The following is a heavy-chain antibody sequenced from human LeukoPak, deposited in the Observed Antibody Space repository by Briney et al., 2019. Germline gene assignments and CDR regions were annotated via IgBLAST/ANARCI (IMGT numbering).Heavy chain of an antibody. CDR3: AREDTAMVPLGV. Sequence: AASVKVSCKASGGTFSSYAISWVRQAPGQGLEWMGRIIPILGIANYAQKFQGRVTITADKSTSTAYMELSSLRSEDTAVYYCAREDTAMVPLGVWGQGTTVTVSS. CDR1: GGTFSSYA. V-gene: IGHV1-69*04. D-gene: IGHD5-18*01. J-gene: IGHJ6*02. CDR2: IIPILGIA.